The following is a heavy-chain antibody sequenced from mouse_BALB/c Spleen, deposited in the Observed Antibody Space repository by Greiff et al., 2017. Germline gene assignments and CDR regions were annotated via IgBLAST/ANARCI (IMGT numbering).Heavy chain of an antibody. Sequence: VQLMESGAELAKPGASVKMSCKASGYTFTSYWMHWVKQRPGQGLEWIGYINPSTGYTEYNQKFKDKATLTADKSSSTAYMQLSSLTSEDSAVYYCASMITFAYWGQGTLVTVSA. CDR2: INPSTGYT. CDR1: GYTFTSYW. V-gene: IGHV1-7*01. J-gene: IGHJ3*01. D-gene: IGHD2-4*01. CDR3: ASMITFAY.